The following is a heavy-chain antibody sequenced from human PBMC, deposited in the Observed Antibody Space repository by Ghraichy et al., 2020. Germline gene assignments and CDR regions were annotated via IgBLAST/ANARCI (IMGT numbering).Heavy chain of an antibody. CDR3: AKQPTVTTFGP. CDR2: IYYSGST. D-gene: IGHD4-17*01. J-gene: IGHJ5*02. CDR1: GGSISSSGYY. Sequence: SQTLSLTCSVSGGSISSSGYYWGWIRQPPGKGLEWIGSIYYSGSTYYNPSLKSRVTISIDTSKNQFSLKLSSVTAADTAVYYCAKQPTVTTFGPWGQGTLVTVSS. V-gene: IGHV4-39*01.